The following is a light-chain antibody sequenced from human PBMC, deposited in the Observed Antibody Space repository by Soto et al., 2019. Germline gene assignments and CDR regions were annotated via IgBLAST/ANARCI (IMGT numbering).Light chain of an antibody. Sequence: QSALTQPASVSGSPGQSITSSCTGSGSDIGAYNYVSWYQQHPGKAPKLLIYGVTRRPSGVSSRFSASKSAYTASLTISGLQAEDEATYFCSSFTTSYFYVFGPGTKVTVL. CDR1: GSDIGAYNY. J-gene: IGLJ1*01. CDR3: SSFTTSYFYV. V-gene: IGLV2-14*01. CDR2: GVT.